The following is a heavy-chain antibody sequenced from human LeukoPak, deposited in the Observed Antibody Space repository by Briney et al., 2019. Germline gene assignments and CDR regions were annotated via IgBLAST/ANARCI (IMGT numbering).Heavy chain of an antibody. V-gene: IGHV3-21*01. D-gene: IGHD6-19*01. J-gene: IGHJ4*02. CDR1: QFAFSFYS. Sequence: PGGSLRLSCAASQFAFSFYSMNWFRQAPGKGLEWVASITSGSKYIFYADSVKGRFTISRDNAENSLFLQMNSLRAEDTGVYYCARDEETVAGLNGFDLWGQGTLVTVSS. CDR3: ARDEETVAGLNGFDL. CDR2: ITSGSKYI.